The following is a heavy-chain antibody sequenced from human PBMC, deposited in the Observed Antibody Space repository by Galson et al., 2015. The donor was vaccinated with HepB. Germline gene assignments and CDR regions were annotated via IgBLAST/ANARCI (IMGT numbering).Heavy chain of an antibody. CDR3: ARDIVGRVRYFDWLSGGNYYGMDV. D-gene: IGHD3-9*01. V-gene: IGHV1-2*06. J-gene: IGHJ6*02. CDR1: GYTFTGYY. CDR2: INPNSGGT. Sequence: SVKVSCKASGYTFTGYYMHWVRQAPGQGLEWMGRINPNSGGTNYAQKFQGRVTMTRDTSISTAYMELSRLRSDDTAVYYCARDIVGRVRYFDWLSGGNYYGMDVWGQGTTVTVSS.